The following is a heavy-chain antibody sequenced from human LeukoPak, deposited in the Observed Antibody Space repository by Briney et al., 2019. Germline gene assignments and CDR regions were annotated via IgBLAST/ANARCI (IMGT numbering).Heavy chain of an antibody. D-gene: IGHD4-11*01. J-gene: IGHJ5*02. CDR3: ARDPITVTTYGWFDP. CDR2: ISAYNGNT. CDR1: GYTFTSYG. Sequence: GASVKVSCKASGYTFTSYGISWVRQAPGQGLEWMGWISAYNGNTNYAQKLQGRVTMTTDTSTSTAYMELRSLRSDDTAVYYCARDPITVTTYGWFDPWGQGTLVTVSS. V-gene: IGHV1-18*01.